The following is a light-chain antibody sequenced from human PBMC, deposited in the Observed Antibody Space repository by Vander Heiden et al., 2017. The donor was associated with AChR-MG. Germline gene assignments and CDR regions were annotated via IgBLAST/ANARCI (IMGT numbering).Light chain of an antibody. Sequence: QSEVTQPPSASWTPGQRVTISCSVSSSNSGGTTVSWYQQLPGTAPRLLIYRNNQRPSGVPDRFSGTSASLAISGLQSEDEADYYCATWDDGLGVLFGGGTKLT. CDR3: ATWDDGLGVL. CDR2: RNN. V-gene: IGLV1-44*01. CDR1: SSNSGGTT. J-gene: IGLJ2*01.